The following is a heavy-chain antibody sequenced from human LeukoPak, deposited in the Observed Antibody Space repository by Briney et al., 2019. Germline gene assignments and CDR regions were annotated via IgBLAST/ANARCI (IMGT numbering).Heavy chain of an antibody. CDR2: INHSGST. Sequence: PSETLSLTCAVYGGPFSDYFWNWIRQPPGKGLEWIGEINHSGSTNYNPSLKSRVTISVDTSKNQFSLKLSSVTAVDTAVYYCARQRQWLRAIDYWGQGTLVTVSS. CDR1: GGPFSDYF. CDR3: ARQRQWLRAIDY. V-gene: IGHV4-34*01. J-gene: IGHJ4*02. D-gene: IGHD6-19*01.